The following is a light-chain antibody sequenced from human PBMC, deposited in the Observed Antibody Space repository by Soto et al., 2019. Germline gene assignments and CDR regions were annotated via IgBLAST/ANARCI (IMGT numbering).Light chain of an antibody. CDR3: AAWDDSLNGYV. V-gene: IGLV1-44*01. Sequence: QPVLTQPPSASVTPGQRVTISCSGGSSNIGSKDVNWYQQLPETAPKVLMYSNNQRPSGVPDRFSGSKSGTSASLAISGLQSEDEADYYCAAWDDSLNGYVFGTGTKVTVL. CDR2: SNN. J-gene: IGLJ1*01. CDR1: SSNIGSKD.